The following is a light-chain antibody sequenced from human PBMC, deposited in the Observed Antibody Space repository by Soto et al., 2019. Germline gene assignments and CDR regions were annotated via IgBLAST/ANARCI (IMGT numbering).Light chain of an antibody. V-gene: IGLV1-51*01. CDR2: DNN. CDR1: SSNIGNNY. CDR3: ETWDSSLSAVV. J-gene: IGLJ2*01. Sequence: QSVLTQPPSVSAAPGQKVTISCSGSSSNIGNNYVSWYQQLPGTAPKLLIYDNNGRPSGIPDRFSGSKSGTSATLGITGLQTGDEADYYCETWDSSLSAVVFGGGTKVTVL.